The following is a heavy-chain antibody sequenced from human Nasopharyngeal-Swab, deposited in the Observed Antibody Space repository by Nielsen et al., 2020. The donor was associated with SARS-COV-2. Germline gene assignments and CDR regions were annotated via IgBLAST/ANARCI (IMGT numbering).Heavy chain of an antibody. Sequence: ASVQVSCKASGYTFTGYYMHWVRQAPGQGLEWMGRINPNSGGTNYAQKFQGRVTMTRDTSISTAYMELSRLRSDDTAVYYCARARTPVSAFDIWGQGTMVTVSS. J-gene: IGHJ3*02. V-gene: IGHV1-2*06. CDR3: ARARTPVSAFDI. CDR1: GYTFTGYY. CDR2: INPNSGGT. D-gene: IGHD4-11*01.